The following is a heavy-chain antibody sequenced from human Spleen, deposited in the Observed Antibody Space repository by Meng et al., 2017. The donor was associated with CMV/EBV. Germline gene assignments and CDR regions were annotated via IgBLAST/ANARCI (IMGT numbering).Heavy chain of an antibody. CDR3: ARFVSSGVVTWFDP. CDR2: INHSGST. CDR1: GGSFSGYY. D-gene: IGHD3-3*01. Sequence: SQTLSLTCAVYGGSFSGYYWSWIRQPPGKGLEWIGEINHSGSTNYNPPLKSRVTISVDTSKNQFSLKLSSVTAADTAVYYCARFVSSGVVTWFDPWGQGTRVTVSS. J-gene: IGHJ5*02. V-gene: IGHV4-34*01.